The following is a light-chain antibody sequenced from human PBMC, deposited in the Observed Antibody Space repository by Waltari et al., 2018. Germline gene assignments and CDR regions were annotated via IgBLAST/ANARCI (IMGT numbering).Light chain of an antibody. J-gene: IGLJ2*01. CDR2: DVN. Sequence: QSALSQPRSVSGSPGQSVTISCTGNSGDIGTYNFVSWYHHNAGKVPKVLIYDVNKRPSGVPERFSGSKSGYTASLTISGLQTEDEADYYCFAYAWWYSFLFGGGTKVTVL. V-gene: IGLV2-11*01. CDR3: FAYAWWYSFL. CDR1: SGDIGTYNF.